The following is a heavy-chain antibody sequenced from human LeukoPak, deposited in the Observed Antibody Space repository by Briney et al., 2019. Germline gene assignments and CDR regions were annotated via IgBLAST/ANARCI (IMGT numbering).Heavy chain of an antibody. CDR1: GYTFTGYY. CDR3: ARDHWVAVACTFWRLFDY. D-gene: IGHD6-19*01. V-gene: IGHV1-2*02. Sequence: ASVKVSCKASGYTFTGYYMHWVRQAPGQGLEWMGWINPNSGGTNYAQKFQGRVTMTRDTSISTAYMELSRLRSDDTAVYYCARDHWVAVACTFWRLFDYWGQGTLVTVSS. J-gene: IGHJ4*02. CDR2: INPNSGGT.